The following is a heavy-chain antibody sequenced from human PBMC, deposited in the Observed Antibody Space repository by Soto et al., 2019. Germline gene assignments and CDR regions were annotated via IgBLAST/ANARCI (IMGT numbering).Heavy chain of an antibody. Sequence: QVQLVESGGGVFQPGRSLRLSCAASGFTFSSYVIHWVRQAPGKGLDWVAVISHDGSDKYYADSVQGRFTISRDNSKNTLYLQMNSLRAEDTDVYYCATTLIRGVITTYFDYWGQGTMLTVSS. CDR2: ISHDGSDK. CDR3: ATTLIRGVITTYFDY. CDR1: GFTFSSYV. V-gene: IGHV3-30-3*01. D-gene: IGHD3-10*01. J-gene: IGHJ4*02.